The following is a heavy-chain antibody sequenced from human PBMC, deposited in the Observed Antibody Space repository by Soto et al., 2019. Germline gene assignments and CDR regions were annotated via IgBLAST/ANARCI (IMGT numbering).Heavy chain of an antibody. CDR1: GYTFTGYY. CDR2: INPNSGGT. V-gene: IGHV1-2*04. Sequence: GASVKVSCKASGYTFTGYYMHWVRQAPGQGLEWMGWINPNSGGTNYAQKFQGWVTMTRDTSISTAYMELSRLRSDDTAVYYCARAPPYCSSTSCPPYYYYGMDVWGQGTTVTVPS. D-gene: IGHD2-2*01. CDR3: ARAPPYCSSTSCPPYYYYGMDV. J-gene: IGHJ6*02.